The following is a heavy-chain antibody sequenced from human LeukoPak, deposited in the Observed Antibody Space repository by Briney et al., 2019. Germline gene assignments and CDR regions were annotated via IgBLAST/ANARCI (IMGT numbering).Heavy chain of an antibody. J-gene: IGHJ4*02. D-gene: IGHD6-19*01. CDR3: ARESRQWLVPYFDY. Sequence: SETLSLTCAVYGGSFSGYYWSWIRQPPGKGLEWIGEINHSGSTNYNPSLKSRVTISVDTSKNQFSLKLSSVTAADTAVYYCARESRQWLVPYFDYWGQGTLVTVSS. CDR2: INHSGST. V-gene: IGHV4-34*01. CDR1: GGSFSGYY.